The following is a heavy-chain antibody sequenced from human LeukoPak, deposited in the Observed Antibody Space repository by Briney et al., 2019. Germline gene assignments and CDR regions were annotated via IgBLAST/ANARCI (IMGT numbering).Heavy chain of an antibody. CDR2: IYTSGST. CDR3: AREEREEQLVRGFHY. Sequence: SETLSLTCTVSGGSISSYYWSWIRQPAGKGLVWIGRIYTSGSTNYNPSLKSRVTMSVDTSKNQFSLKLSSVTAADTAVYYCAREEREEQLVRGFHYWGQGTLVTVSS. J-gene: IGHJ4*02. CDR1: GGSISSYY. V-gene: IGHV4-4*07. D-gene: IGHD6-13*01.